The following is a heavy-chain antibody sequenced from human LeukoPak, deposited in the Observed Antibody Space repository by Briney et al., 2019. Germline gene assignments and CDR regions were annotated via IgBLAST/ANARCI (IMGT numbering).Heavy chain of an antibody. Sequence: GESLKIYCHGSGYTFSSYWIGWVRQAPGKGREWIGTSYHGDSDTSYRPSFQGQLTLSAAQSISTAYLQWSRLQASDTLMYCRARSDNLAPSFHVWGQRTMDTVPS. V-gene: IGHV5-51*01. J-gene: IGHJ3*01. CDR1: GYTFSSYW. D-gene: IGHD1-14*01. CDR2: SYHGDSDT. CDR3: ARSDNLAPSFHV.